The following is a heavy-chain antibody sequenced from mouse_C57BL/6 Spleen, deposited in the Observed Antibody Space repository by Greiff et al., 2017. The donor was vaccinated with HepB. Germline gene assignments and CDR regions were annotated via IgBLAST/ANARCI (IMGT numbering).Heavy chain of an antibody. CDR2: INPYNGGT. D-gene: IGHD2-4*01. CDR1: GYTFTDYY. Sequence: VQLQQSGPVLVKPGASVKMSCKASGYTFTDYYMNWVKQSHGKSLEWIGVINPYNGGTSYNQKFKGKATLTVDKSSSTAYMELNSLTSEDSAVYYCARYDYDEGDYWGQGTTLTVSS. CDR3: ARYDYDEGDY. J-gene: IGHJ2*01. V-gene: IGHV1-19*01.